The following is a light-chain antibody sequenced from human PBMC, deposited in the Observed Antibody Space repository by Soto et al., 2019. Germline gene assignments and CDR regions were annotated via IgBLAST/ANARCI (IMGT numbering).Light chain of an antibody. CDR2: HAS. CDR3: QQYDNLPLT. J-gene: IGKJ4*01. V-gene: IGKV1-33*01. CDR1: QGIAKY. Sequence: DTQMTQSPSSLSASVGDRVTITCQASQGIAKYLHWYQQKPGKAPKLLIYHASNLQTGVPSRFSGSGSGTDFTLTISSLQPEDIATYFCQQYDNLPLTFGGGTKVEIK.